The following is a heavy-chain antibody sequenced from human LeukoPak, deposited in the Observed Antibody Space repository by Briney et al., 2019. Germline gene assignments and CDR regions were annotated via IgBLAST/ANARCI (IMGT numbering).Heavy chain of an antibody. Sequence: GGSLRLSCAASGFTFSSYSMTWVRQAPGKGLEWVSYISSSSSTIYYADSVKGRFTISRDNAKNSLYLQMNSLRDEDTAVYYCARDRRGLSIVGANTRYKFDYWGQGTLVTVSS. CDR1: GFTFSSYS. CDR3: ARDRRGLSIVGANTRYKFDY. V-gene: IGHV3-48*02. D-gene: IGHD1-26*01. CDR2: ISSSSSTI. J-gene: IGHJ4*02.